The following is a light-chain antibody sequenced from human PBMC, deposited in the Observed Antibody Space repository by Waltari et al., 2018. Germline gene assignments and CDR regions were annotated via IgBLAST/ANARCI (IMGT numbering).Light chain of an antibody. Sequence: QSVLTQPPSVSGAPGQRVTISCTGSSSNIGANYDVQWYQQLPGTAPKLLIYGNTNRPSGVPDRFSGSTSGTSASLAITGLQAEDEAEYYCHSYDNSLSGSVFGGGTTLTVL. CDR1: SSNIGANYD. CDR3: HSYDNSLSGSV. CDR2: GNT. V-gene: IGLV1-40*01. J-gene: IGLJ3*02.